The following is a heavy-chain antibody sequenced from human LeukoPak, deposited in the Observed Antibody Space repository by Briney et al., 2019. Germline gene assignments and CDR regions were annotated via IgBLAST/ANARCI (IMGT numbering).Heavy chain of an antibody. CDR3: ARVRVYYGSSGYPPYYFDY. CDR1: GGSISSYY. CDR2: IYYSGST. D-gene: IGHD3-22*01. V-gene: IGHV4-59*01. Sequence: SETLSLTCTVSGGSISSYYWSWIRQPPGKGLEWIGYIYYSGSTNYNPSLKSRVTISVDTSKNQFSLKLSSVTAADTAVYYRARVRVYYGSSGYPPYYFDYWGQGTLVTISS. J-gene: IGHJ4*02.